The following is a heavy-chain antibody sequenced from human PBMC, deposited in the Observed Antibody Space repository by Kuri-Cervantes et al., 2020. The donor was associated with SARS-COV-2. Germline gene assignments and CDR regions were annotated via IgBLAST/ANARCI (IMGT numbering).Heavy chain of an antibody. J-gene: IGHJ3*02. CDR3: ARDQLLWFGDTKAFDI. V-gene: IGHV3-21*01. CDR1: GFTFSSYS. D-gene: IGHD3-10*01. Sequence: GESLKISCAASGFTFSSYSMNWVRQAPGKGPEWVSSISSSSSYIYYADSVKGRFTISRDNAKNSLYLQMNSLRAEDTAVYYCARDQLLWFGDTKAFDIWGQGTMVTVSS. CDR2: ISSSSSYI.